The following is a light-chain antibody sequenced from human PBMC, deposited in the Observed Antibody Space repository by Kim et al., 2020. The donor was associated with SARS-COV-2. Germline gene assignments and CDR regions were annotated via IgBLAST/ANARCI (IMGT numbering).Light chain of an antibody. V-gene: IGKV1-39*01. Sequence: SVGERVTITCRASQSIRSYLNWYQQQPGKAPKLLIYAASTLQSGVPSRFSGSGSGTDFTLTISSLQPEDFATYYCQQSSTTPLLTFGGGTKVDIK. J-gene: IGKJ4*01. CDR1: QSIRSY. CDR2: AAS. CDR3: QQSSTTPLLT.